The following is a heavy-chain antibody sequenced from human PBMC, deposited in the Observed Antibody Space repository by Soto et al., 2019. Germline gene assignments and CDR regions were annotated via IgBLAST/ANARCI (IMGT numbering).Heavy chain of an antibody. V-gene: IGHV1-46*01. Sequence: GASVKVSCKAIGYSFTSHYMHWVRQAPGQGLEWMGTIYPGGVNIGYAQKFKGRVTITADKSTSTAYMELSSLRSEDTAVYYCARAGYCGGDCYSEKEYWGQGTLVTVSS. J-gene: IGHJ4*02. CDR2: IYPGGVNI. CDR3: ARAGYCGGDCYSEKEY. CDR1: GYSFTSHY. D-gene: IGHD2-21*02.